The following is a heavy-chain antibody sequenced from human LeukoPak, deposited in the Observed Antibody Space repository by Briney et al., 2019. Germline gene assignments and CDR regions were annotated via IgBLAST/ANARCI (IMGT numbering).Heavy chain of an antibody. Sequence: PSQTLSLTCTVSGASISSHGHYWSWIRQPPGKVLEWIGYVSYSGNTYYNPSLESRVTISVDTSKNQFSLKLSSVTAADTAVYYCARPTIFGVFDYWGQGTLVTVSS. J-gene: IGHJ4*02. D-gene: IGHD3-3*01. V-gene: IGHV4-30-4*01. CDR3: ARPTIFGVFDY. CDR2: VSYSGNT. CDR1: GASISSHGHY.